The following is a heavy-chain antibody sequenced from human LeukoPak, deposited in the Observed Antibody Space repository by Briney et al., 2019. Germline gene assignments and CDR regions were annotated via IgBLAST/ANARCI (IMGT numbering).Heavy chain of an antibody. CDR1: GYSFTNYG. D-gene: IGHD6-6*01. J-gene: IGHJ4*02. Sequence: GGSLKISCRGSGYSFTNYGIGWVRQMPGKGLEWMGVIYPGDSDTTYSPSFQGQVTISADKSISTAYLQWSSLKASDTAMYYCASTYSSSFSYWGQGALVTVSS. CDR2: IYPGDSDT. CDR3: ASTYSSSFSY. V-gene: IGHV5-51*01.